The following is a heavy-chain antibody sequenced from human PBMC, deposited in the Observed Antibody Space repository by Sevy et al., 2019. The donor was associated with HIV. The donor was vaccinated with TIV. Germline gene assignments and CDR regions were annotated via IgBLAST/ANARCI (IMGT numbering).Heavy chain of an antibody. CDR2: ISSSSSYI. D-gene: IGHD3-9*01. J-gene: IGHJ4*02. V-gene: IGHV3-21*01. CDR3: ARALEYDILPGLGHGFDY. CDR1: GFTFSSYS. Sequence: GGSLRLSCAASGFTFSSYSMNWVRQAPGKGLEWVSSISSSSSYIYYADSVKGRFTISRDNAKNSLYLQMNSLRAEDTAVYYCARALEYDILPGLGHGFDYWGQGTLVTVSS.